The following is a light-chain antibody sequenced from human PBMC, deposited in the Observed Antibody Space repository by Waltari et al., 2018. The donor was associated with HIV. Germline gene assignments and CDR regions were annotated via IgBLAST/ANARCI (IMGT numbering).Light chain of an antibody. Sequence: QLVLTQSPSASAFLGASVKITCTLNGGLSSYAIAWHQHQPEKGPRYLMKLKSDGSHNREDEIPDRFSASNSGADHHLTIASLQSEDEGYYYCQTWDTGPVFGGGTKLTGL. CDR2: LKSDGSH. V-gene: IGLV4-69*01. J-gene: IGLJ3*02. CDR1: GGLSSYA. CDR3: QTWDTGPV.